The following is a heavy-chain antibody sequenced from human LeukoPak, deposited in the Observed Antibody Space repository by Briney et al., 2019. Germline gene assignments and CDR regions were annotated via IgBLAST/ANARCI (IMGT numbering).Heavy chain of an antibody. J-gene: IGHJ4*02. D-gene: IGHD5-24*01. CDR3: ARKMATTRGYFDY. V-gene: IGHV4-34*01. CDR1: GGSFSGYY. Sequence: SETLSLTCAVYGGSFSGYYWSWIRQPPGKGLEWIGEINHSGSTNYNPSPKSRVTISVDTSKNQFSLKLSSVTAADTAVYYCARKMATTRGYFDYWGQGTLVTVSS. CDR2: INHSGST.